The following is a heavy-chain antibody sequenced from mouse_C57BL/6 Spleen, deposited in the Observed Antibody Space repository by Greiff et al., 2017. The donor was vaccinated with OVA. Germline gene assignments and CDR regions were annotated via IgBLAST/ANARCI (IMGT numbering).Heavy chain of an antibody. CDR2: IDPSDSYT. CDR3: AREGLRAYAMDY. Sequence: QVQLQQSGAELVRPGTSVKLSCKASGYTFTSYWMHWVKQRPGQGLEWIGVIDPSDSYTNYNQKFKGKATLTVDTSSSTAYMQLSSLTSEDSAVYYCAREGLRAYAMDYWGQGTSVTVSS. J-gene: IGHJ4*01. D-gene: IGHD2-4*01. CDR1: GYTFTSYW. V-gene: IGHV1-59*01.